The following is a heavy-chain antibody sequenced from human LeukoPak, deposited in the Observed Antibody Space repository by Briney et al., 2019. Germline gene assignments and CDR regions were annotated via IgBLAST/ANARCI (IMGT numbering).Heavy chain of an antibody. J-gene: IGHJ4*02. D-gene: IGHD3-22*01. CDR2: IRSKGNTYAT. Sequence: GGSLRLSCAASGFTFSGSAMHWVRQASGKGLEWVGRIRSKGNTYATAYAASVKGRFTISRDDSKNTAYLQMNSLKTEDTAVHYCTRGPDYYDSSGLDYWGQGTLVTVSS. CDR3: TRGPDYYDSSGLDY. CDR1: GFTFSGSA. V-gene: IGHV3-73*01.